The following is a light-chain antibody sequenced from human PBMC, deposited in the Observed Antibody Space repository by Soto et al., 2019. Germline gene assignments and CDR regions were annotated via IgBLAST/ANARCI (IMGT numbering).Light chain of an antibody. CDR2: AAS. Sequence: DIQLTQSPSFLSASVGDRVTITCRASQGISSYLAWYQQKPGKAPKLLIYAASTLQSGVPSRFSGSGSGTEFTLTMSSLQPEDFATYYCEQGGTFGPGTKVDI. CDR3: EQGGT. V-gene: IGKV1-9*01. J-gene: IGKJ3*01. CDR1: QGISSY.